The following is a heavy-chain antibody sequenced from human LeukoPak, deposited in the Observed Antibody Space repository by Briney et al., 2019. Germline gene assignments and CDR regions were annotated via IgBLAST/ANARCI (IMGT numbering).Heavy chain of an antibody. D-gene: IGHD3-10*01. Sequence: SETLSLTCTVSGGSISSSSYFWGWIRQPPGKGLEWIGNIYYSGSTYFNPSLKSRVTISVDTSKNQFSLKLSSVTAADTAVYYCARDYPLVGAGYWGQGILVTVS. J-gene: IGHJ4*02. V-gene: IGHV4-39*07. CDR1: GGSISSSSYF. CDR3: ARDYPLVGAGY. CDR2: IYYSGST.